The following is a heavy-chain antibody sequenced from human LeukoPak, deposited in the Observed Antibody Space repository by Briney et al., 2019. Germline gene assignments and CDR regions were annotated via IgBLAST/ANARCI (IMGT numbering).Heavy chain of an antibody. CDR2: ISGSGGSA. V-gene: IGHV3-23*01. J-gene: IGHJ4*02. Sequence: GGSLRLSCAASGFTFSSYAMSWVRQAPGKGLEWVSAISGSGGSAYYADSVKGRFTISRDNSKNTLYLQMNSLRAEDTAVYYCAKDRVLWFGEWYFDYWGQGTLVTVSS. D-gene: IGHD3-10*01. CDR1: GFTFSSYA. CDR3: AKDRVLWFGEWYFDY.